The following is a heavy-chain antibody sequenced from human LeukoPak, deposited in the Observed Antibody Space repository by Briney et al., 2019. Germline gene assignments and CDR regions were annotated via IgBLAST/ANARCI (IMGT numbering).Heavy chain of an antibody. D-gene: IGHD1-14*01. V-gene: IGHV5-51*01. CDR3: VRHNTGADY. Sequence: GESLKISCQTSGYSFNTFMIAWVRQAPGRGLEWMGLVYPLDSETRYGPSFQGQVTISADKSTSSAFLQWDSLKASDTAMYYCVRHNTGADYWGQGTLVTVPS. CDR1: GYSFNTFM. J-gene: IGHJ4*02. CDR2: VYPLDSET.